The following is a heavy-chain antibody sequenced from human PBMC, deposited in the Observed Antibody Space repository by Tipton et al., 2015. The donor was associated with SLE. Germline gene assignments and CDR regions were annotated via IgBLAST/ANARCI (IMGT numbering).Heavy chain of an antibody. CDR1: GGSISSYY. CDR2: IYYSGST. V-gene: IGHV4-59*01. CDR3: ARVYGYSSSSEAFDI. J-gene: IGHJ3*02. Sequence: TLSLTCTVSGGSISSYYWTWIRQPPGKGLDWIGYIYYSGSTKYNPSLKSRVTISVDTSNHQFSLKLTSVTAADTAVYYCARVYGYSSSSEAFDIWGQGTMVTVSS. D-gene: IGHD6-6*01.